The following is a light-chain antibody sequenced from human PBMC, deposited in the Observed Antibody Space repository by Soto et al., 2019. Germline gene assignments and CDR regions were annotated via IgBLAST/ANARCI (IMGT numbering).Light chain of an antibody. Sequence: EILMTQSPATLSVSPGGRATISCRASQCISDTLAWYQQKPGQAPKRLIYGAPRLASGFPSRFSGSGSGTDFTLTISSLQSEDFAVYYCQQCDNWPWTFGQGTKVDIK. CDR2: GAP. CDR1: QCISDT. V-gene: IGKV3-15*01. J-gene: IGKJ1*01. CDR3: QQCDNWPWT.